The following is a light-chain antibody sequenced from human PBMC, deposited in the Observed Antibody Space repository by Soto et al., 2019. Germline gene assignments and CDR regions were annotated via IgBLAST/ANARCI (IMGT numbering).Light chain of an antibody. CDR1: QSVSSN. J-gene: IGKJ1*01. Sequence: EIVMTQSPATLSVSPGERATLSCRASQSVSSNLAWYQQKPGQAPRLLIYGASTRATGIPARFSGSGSGTEFTLTLSSLQSEDFAVYYCQQYNNWPPAWTVGQGTKVEIK. CDR3: QQYNNWPPAWT. V-gene: IGKV3-15*01. CDR2: GAS.